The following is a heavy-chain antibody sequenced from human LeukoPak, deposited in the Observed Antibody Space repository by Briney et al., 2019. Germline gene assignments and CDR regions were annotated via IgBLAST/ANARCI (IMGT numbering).Heavy chain of an antibody. CDR1: GHTFTSYA. D-gene: IGHD6-25*01. Sequence: PVASVKVSCKASGHTFTSYAMHWVRQAPGQRLEWMGWINAGNGNTKYSQKFQGRVTITRDTSASTAYMELSSLRSEDTAVYYCARVLSGYYFDYWGQGTLVTVSS. J-gene: IGHJ4*02. V-gene: IGHV1-3*01. CDR3: ARVLSGYYFDY. CDR2: INAGNGNT.